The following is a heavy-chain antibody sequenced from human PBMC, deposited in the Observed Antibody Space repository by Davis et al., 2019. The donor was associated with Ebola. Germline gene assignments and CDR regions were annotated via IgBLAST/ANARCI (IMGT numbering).Heavy chain of an antibody. V-gene: IGHV4-4*02. CDR3: ASVSAYYYYGMDV. D-gene: IGHD3-10*01. Sequence: GVLRPSCAVSGGFISSSNWWSWLPPPPGKGLVWIGELYHSGSTNYNPSLKSRVTISVDKSKTQFSLKLSSVTAADTAVYYCASVSAYYYYGMDVWGQGTTVTVSS. CDR1: GGFISSSNW. J-gene: IGHJ6*02. CDR2: LYHSGST.